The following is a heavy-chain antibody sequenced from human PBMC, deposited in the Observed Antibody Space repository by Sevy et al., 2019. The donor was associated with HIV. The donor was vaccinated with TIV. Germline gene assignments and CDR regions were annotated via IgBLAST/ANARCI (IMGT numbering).Heavy chain of an antibody. D-gene: IGHD2-2*01. V-gene: IGHV3-23*01. Sequence: GGSLRLSCAASGFTFSSYAMSWVRQAPGKGLEWVSAISGSGGSTYYADSVKGRFTISRANSKNTLYLQMNSLRAEDTAVYYCAKDLSYTDIVVVPAAMANWFDPWGQGTLVTVSS. J-gene: IGHJ5*02. CDR2: ISGSGGST. CDR3: AKDLSYTDIVVVPAAMANWFDP. CDR1: GFTFSSYA.